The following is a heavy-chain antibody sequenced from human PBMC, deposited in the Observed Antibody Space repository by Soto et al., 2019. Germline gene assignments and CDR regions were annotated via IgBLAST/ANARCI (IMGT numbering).Heavy chain of an antibody. J-gene: IGHJ4*02. CDR1: GFTFDDYA. CDR3: AKARQGSWYYFDY. V-gene: IGHV3-9*01. D-gene: IGHD6-13*01. Sequence: GGSLRLSCAASGFTFDDYAMHWVRQAPGKGLEWVSGISWNSGSIGYADSVKGRFTISRDNAKNSLYLQMNSLRAEDTALYYCAKARQGSWYYFDYWGQGTLVTVSS. CDR2: ISWNSGSI.